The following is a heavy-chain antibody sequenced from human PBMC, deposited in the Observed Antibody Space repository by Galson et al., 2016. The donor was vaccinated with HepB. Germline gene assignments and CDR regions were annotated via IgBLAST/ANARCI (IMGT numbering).Heavy chain of an antibody. CDR2: LAYDGTYQ. CDR1: GFKFNDHG. D-gene: IGHD6-13*01. Sequence: SLRLSCAASGFKFNDHGMQWVRQSPGKGLQWVAGLAYDGTYQFYEDSVQGRFTVSRDNSRNTLYLQMDSLRTEDTAVYFCARVASIDGPGISIVYGLDVWGQGTTVTVSS. J-gene: IGHJ6*02. CDR3: ARVASIDGPGISIVYGLDV. V-gene: IGHV3-30*03.